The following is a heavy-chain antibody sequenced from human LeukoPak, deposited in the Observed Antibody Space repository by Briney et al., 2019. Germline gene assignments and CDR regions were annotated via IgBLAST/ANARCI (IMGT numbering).Heavy chain of an antibody. CDR1: GYTFTSYD. CDR2: MNPNSGNT. CDR3: ARLITMIVVARLDAFDI. J-gene: IGHJ3*02. Sequence: ASVKVSCKASGYTFTSYDINWVRQATGQGLEWMGWMNPNSGNTGYAQKFQGRVTITADKSTSTAYMELSSLRSEDTAVYYCARLITMIVVARLDAFDIWGQGTMVTVSS. D-gene: IGHD3-22*01. V-gene: IGHV1-8*01.